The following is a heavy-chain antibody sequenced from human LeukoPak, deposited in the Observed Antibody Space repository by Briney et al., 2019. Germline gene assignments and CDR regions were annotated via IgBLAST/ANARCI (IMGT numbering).Heavy chain of an antibody. V-gene: IGHV4-38-2*01. CDR2: IYHSGST. J-gene: IGHJ4*02. CDR1: GYCISSGYY. CDR3: ASRSSYFDY. Sequence: SETLSLTCAVSGYCISSGYYWGWIRQPPGKGLEWIGSIYHSGSTYYNPSLKSRVTISVDTSKNQFSLKLSSVTAADTAVYYCASRSSYFDYWGQGTLVTVSS.